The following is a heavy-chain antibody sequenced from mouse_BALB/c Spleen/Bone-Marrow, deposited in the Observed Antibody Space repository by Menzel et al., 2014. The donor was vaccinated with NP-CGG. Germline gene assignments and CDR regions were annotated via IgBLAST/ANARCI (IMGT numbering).Heavy chain of an antibody. CDR3: ARNYYGTFAY. D-gene: IGHD1-1*01. Sequence: EVQLQQSGGGLVKPEGSLKLSCAASGSTFSSYAMSWVRQTPVKRLEWVASISRGGTTYYPDSVKGRFTISRDNARNILYLQMSGLRSEDTAMYYCARNYYGTFAYWGQGTLVTVSA. CDR2: ISRGGTT. CDR1: GSTFSSYA. J-gene: IGHJ3*01. V-gene: IGHV5-6-5*01.